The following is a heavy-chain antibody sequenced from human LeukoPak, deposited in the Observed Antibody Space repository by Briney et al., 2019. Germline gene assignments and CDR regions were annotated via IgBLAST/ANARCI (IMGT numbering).Heavy chain of an antibody. CDR1: GFTFSTYW. D-gene: IGHD3-22*01. CDR3: ARDRALYDSRRGYYYTEDDY. Sequence: GGSLRLSCAASGFTFSTYWMSWVRQAPGKGLEWVANINQDGSEKYSVDSVKGRFTISRDNAKSSLYLQMNSLRADDTAVYYCARDRALYDSRRGYYYTEDDYWGQGTLVTVSS. CDR2: INQDGSEK. J-gene: IGHJ4*02. V-gene: IGHV3-7*01.